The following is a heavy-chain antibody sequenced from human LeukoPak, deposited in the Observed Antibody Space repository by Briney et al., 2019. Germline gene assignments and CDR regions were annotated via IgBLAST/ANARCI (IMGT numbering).Heavy chain of an antibody. J-gene: IGHJ4*02. CDR2: VKSDGSLT. V-gene: IGHV3-74*01. Sequence: PGGSLRLSCAASGFTFSTNWMHWVRQAPGMGLEWVSLVKSDGSLTSYADSVKGRFTISRDNANNMLYLQMNGLRADDTAVYYCTNSLFGVINYWGQGVLVTVSS. CDR1: GFTFSTNW. D-gene: IGHD3-3*01. CDR3: TNSLFGVINY.